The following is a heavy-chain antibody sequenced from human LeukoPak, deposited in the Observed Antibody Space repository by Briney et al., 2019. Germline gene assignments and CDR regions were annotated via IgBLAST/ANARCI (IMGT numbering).Heavy chain of an antibody. Sequence: PGRSLRLSCGAAGFTFSSVAMHWVRQAPGKGLEWVAVVSYDGSNKYYADSVKGRFTISRDNSKNTLYLQMNSLRAEDTAVYYCARSRVWFGELLYSDWFDPWGQGTLVTVSS. D-gene: IGHD3-10*01. V-gene: IGHV3-30*04. CDR2: VSYDGSNK. CDR3: ARSRVWFGELLYSDWFDP. J-gene: IGHJ5*02. CDR1: GFTFSSVA.